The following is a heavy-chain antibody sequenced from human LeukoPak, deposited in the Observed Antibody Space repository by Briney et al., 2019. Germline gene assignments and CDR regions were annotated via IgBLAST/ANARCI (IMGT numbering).Heavy chain of an antibody. Sequence: GASVKVSCKASGYTFNNHDFNWVRQATGQGLQWVGRMNPNSGNAAYAQNLQGRVTMTWDSSTNTAYLEVAALRSDDTAVYYCAKSSGDYFFDYWGQGTLVTVSS. V-gene: IGHV1-8*01. CDR3: AKSSGDYFFDY. CDR1: GYTFNNHD. D-gene: IGHD3-10*01. J-gene: IGHJ4*02. CDR2: MNPNSGNA.